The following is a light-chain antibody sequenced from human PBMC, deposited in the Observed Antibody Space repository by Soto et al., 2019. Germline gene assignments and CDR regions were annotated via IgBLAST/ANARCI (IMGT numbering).Light chain of an antibody. CDR1: HRVSSNY. V-gene: IGKV3-20*01. CDR2: DVS. CDR3: QQYGISPT. Sequence: EIVLTQSPGTLSLSPGERATLSCRSSHRVSSNYLAGYQQKPGQAPRLLIYDVSSRDTGIPDRFSGSGAGTDFTFTISRLEPVDFALYYCQQYGISPTFGQGTKVEIK. J-gene: IGKJ1*01.